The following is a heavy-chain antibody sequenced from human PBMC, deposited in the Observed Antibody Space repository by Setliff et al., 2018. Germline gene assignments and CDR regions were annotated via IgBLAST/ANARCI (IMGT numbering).Heavy chain of an antibody. D-gene: IGHD6-19*01. V-gene: IGHV4-4*02. CDR1: GGSITSSHW. CDR2: IFHSGST. CDR3: ARREIAVAGDPFEP. Sequence: PSETLSLTCAVSGGSITSSHWWSWVRQPPEKGLEWIGEIFHSGSTAYNPSLKGRVTISVDKSKNQFSLSLTSVTAADTAVYYCARREIAVAGDPFEPWGQGTLVTVSS. J-gene: IGHJ4*02.